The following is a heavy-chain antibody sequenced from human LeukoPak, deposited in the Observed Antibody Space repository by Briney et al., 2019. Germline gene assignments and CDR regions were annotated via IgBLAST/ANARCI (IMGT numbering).Heavy chain of an antibody. CDR2: IYYSGST. CDR3: ARQLEAPLTGLFDY. CDR1: GGSISSSSYY. D-gene: IGHD3-9*01. J-gene: IGHJ4*02. Sequence: SETLSLTCTVSGGSISSSSYYWGWIRQPPGKGLEWIGSIYYSGSTSYNPSLKSRVTISVDTSKNQFSLKLSSVTAADTAVYYCARQLEAPLTGLFDYWGQGTLVTVSS. V-gene: IGHV4-39*01.